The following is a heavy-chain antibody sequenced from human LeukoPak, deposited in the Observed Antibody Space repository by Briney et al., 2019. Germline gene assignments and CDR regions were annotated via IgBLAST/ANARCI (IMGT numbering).Heavy chain of an antibody. D-gene: IGHD1-26*01. Sequence: ASVKVSCKASGYTFTSYYMHWVRQAPGQGLEWMGIINPSGGSTSYAQKFQGRVTMTRDTSTSTVYLELSSLSCDDTAVYYCARVWVGATKAGYGYWGQGTLVTVSS. CDR3: ARVWVGATKAGYGY. CDR1: GYTFTSYY. CDR2: INPSGGST. V-gene: IGHV1-46*01. J-gene: IGHJ4*02.